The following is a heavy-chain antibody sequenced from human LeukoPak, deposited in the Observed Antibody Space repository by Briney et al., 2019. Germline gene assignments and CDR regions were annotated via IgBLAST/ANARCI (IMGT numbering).Heavy chain of an antibody. Sequence: PGGSLRLSCAASGFTVSSNYMNWVRQAPGKGLEWVSVIYSGGSTYYADSVKGRFTISRDNSKNTLYLQMNSLRAEDTAVYYCARLSSYNYPFDYWGQGTLVTVSS. CDR3: ARLSSYNYPFDY. D-gene: IGHD5-24*01. V-gene: IGHV3-53*01. CDR1: GFTVSSNY. CDR2: IYSGGST. J-gene: IGHJ4*02.